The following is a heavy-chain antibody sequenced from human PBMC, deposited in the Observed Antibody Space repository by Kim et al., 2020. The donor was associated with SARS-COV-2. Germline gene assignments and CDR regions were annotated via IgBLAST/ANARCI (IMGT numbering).Heavy chain of an antibody. D-gene: IGHD7-27*01. CDR2: INQDGSVT. Sequence: GGSLRLSCEASGFTFSRYWMTWVRQAPGKGLEWVANINQDGSVTHYGDSVRGRFTISRDNAKNSLYVQMNSLRVDDTAVYYCAKEHWGPEYWGQGTLVTV. J-gene: IGHJ4*02. CDR3: AKEHWGPEY. CDR1: GFTFSRYW. V-gene: IGHV3-7*01.